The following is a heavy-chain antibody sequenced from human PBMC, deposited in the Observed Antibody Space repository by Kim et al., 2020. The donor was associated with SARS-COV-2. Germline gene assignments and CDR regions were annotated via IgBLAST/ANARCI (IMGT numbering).Heavy chain of an antibody. V-gene: IGHV3-15*01. CDR1: GFTFSNAW. J-gene: IGHJ3*02. CDR3: TTDESKGDHDAFDI. CDR2: IKSKTDGGTT. D-gene: IGHD2-21*02. Sequence: GGSLRLSCAASGFTFSNAWMSWVRQAPGKGLEWVGRIKSKTDGGTTDYAAPVKGRFTISRDDSKNTLYLQMNSLKTEDTAVYYCTTDESKGDHDAFDIWGQGTMVTVSS.